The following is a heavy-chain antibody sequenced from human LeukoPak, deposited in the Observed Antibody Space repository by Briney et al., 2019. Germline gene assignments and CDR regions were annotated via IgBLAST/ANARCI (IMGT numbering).Heavy chain of an antibody. Sequence: ASVKVSCKASGYTFTSYYMHWVRQAPGQGLEWMGIINPSGGSTSYAQKFQGRVTMTRDMSTSTVYMELSSLRSEDTAVYYCARDLIGSGSPWGFDYWGQGTLVTVSS. CDR3: ARDLIGSGSPWGFDY. V-gene: IGHV1-46*01. D-gene: IGHD1-26*01. J-gene: IGHJ4*02. CDR1: GYTFTSYY. CDR2: INPSGGST.